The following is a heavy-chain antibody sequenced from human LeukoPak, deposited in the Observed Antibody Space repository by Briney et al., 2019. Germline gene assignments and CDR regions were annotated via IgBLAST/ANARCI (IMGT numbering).Heavy chain of an antibody. J-gene: IGHJ3*02. D-gene: IGHD3-22*01. V-gene: IGHV5-51*01. CDR2: IYPGDSDT. Sequence: GESLKISCKGSGYSFTSYWIGWVRQMPGKGLEWMGIIYPGDSDTTYSPSFQGHVTISDDKSISTAYLQWSSLKASDTAIYYCARSYYYDSSGYDAFDIWGQGTMVTVSS. CDR3: ARSYYYDSSGYDAFDI. CDR1: GYSFTSYW.